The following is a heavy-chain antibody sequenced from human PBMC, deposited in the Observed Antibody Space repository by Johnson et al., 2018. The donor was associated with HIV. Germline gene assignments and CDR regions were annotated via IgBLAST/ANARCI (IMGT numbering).Heavy chain of an antibody. V-gene: IGHV3-64*01. J-gene: IGHJ3*02. D-gene: IGHD4-17*01. CDR2: ISSNGGST. CDR1: GFTFSIYA. CDR3: ARGNGDYSDAFDM. Sequence: MLLVESGGGLVQPGGSLRLSCAASGFTFSIYAIHWVRQAPGKGLEYVSAISSNGGSTFYSNSVKGRFTISRDNSKNTLYLQMGSLRAEDMAVYYCARGNGDYSDAFDMWGQGTLVTVPA.